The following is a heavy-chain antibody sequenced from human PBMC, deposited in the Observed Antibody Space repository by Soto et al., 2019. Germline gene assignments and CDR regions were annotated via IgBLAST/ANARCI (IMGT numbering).Heavy chain of an antibody. CDR1: GFTFSSYG. CDR2: IWYDGSNK. J-gene: IGHJ4*02. Sequence: QVQLVESGGGVVQPGRSLRISCAASGFTFSSYGMHWVRQAPGKGLEWVAVIWYDGSNKYYGDSVKGRFTISRDNSKKTLYLQMNSLSVEDTAVYYCARAEGVVAVITPPDYWGQGTLVTVSS. V-gene: IGHV3-33*01. D-gene: IGHD2-15*01. CDR3: ARAEGVVAVITPPDY.